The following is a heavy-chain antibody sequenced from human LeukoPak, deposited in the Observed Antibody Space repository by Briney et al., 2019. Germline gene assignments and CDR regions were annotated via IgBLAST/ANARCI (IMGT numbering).Heavy chain of an antibody. V-gene: IGHV1-18*01. CDR3: ARGGDGFSSSWYYFDY. D-gene: IGHD6-13*01. CDR2: ISAYSGNT. J-gene: IGHJ4*02. Sequence: ASVKVSCKASGYTFTSYGISWVRQAPGQGLEWMGWISAYSGNTNYAQKLQGRVTMTTDTSTSTAYMELRSLRSDDTAVYYCARGGDGFSSSWYYFDYWGQGTLVTVSS. CDR1: GYTFTSYG.